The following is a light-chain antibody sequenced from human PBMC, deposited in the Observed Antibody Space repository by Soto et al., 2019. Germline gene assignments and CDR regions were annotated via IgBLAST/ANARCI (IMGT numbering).Light chain of an antibody. V-gene: IGKV1-5*01. J-gene: IGKJ1*01. CDR3: QQYNNYLWT. Sequence: DIQLTQSPSTLSASLGDRVTITCRASQSINTWLAWYQQKPGTAPNLLIYDDSNLEIGVPSRFNGSGSGAEFSLTISSLEPDDFATYYCQQYNNYLWTFGQGTKVDIK. CDR2: DDS. CDR1: QSINTW.